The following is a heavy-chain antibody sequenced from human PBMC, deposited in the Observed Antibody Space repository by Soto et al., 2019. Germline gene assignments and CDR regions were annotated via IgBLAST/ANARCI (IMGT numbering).Heavy chain of an antibody. V-gene: IGHV3-23*03. J-gene: IGHJ4*02. CDR2: IYGDSSGT. CDR1: GFTFGPFA. D-gene: IGHD1-26*01. CDR3: AKEVRPDGRWDIDY. Sequence: EVQLLESGGGLVQPGGSLRLSCAASGFTFGPFAMNWVRQPPGKGLEWVSGIYGDSSGTFYADSVKGRFTISRDNYKNTLYLHMNNLRAEDTAVYYCAKEVRPDGRWDIDYWGQGTLVTVSS.